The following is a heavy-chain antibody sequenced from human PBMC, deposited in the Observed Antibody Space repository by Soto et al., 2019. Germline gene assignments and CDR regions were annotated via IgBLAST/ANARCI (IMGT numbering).Heavy chain of an antibody. Sequence: XSVKVSCTASGYSFTDHYIHWVRQAPGQGLEWMGWVNPNTGGTNYAQRFHGRVTMTRDTSITAAYMELSSLRSDDTALFYCATIDSGGYYGNALDIWGQGTMVTVSS. CDR2: VNPNTGGT. CDR3: ATIDSGGYYGNALDI. CDR1: GYSFTDHY. J-gene: IGHJ3*02. V-gene: IGHV1-2*02. D-gene: IGHD3-22*01.